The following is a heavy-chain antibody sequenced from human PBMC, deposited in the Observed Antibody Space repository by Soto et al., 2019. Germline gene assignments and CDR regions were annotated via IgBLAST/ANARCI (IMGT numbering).Heavy chain of an antibody. CDR2: IIPIFGTA. V-gene: IGHV1-69*12. CDR3: AREGYCSGGSCYSNWFDP. D-gene: IGHD2-15*01. Sequence: QVQLVQSGAEVKKPGSSVKVSCKASGGTFSSYAISWVRQAPGQGLEWMGGIIPIFGTANYAQKFQGRVTITADESKSTAYMELSSLRSEDTAVYYCAREGYCSGGSCYSNWFDPWGQGTLVTVSS. CDR1: GGTFSSYA. J-gene: IGHJ5*02.